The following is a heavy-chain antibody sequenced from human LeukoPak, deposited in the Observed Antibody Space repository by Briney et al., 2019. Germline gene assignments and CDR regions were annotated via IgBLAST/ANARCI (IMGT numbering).Heavy chain of an antibody. D-gene: IGHD2-2*02. Sequence: PSETLSLTCTVSGGSISSYYWSWIRQPPGKGLEWIGEINHSGSTNYNPSLKSRVTISVDTSKNQFSLKLSSVTAADTAVYYCARSMVVVPAAISGYYYYYYGMDVWGQGTTVTVSS. V-gene: IGHV4-34*01. CDR3: ARSMVVVPAAISGYYYYYYGMDV. CDR1: GGSISSYY. J-gene: IGHJ6*02. CDR2: INHSGST.